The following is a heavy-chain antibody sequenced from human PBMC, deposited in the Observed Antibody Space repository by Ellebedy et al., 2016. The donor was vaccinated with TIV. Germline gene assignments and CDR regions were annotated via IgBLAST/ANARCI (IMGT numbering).Heavy chain of an antibody. CDR3: ARSIVVVPAAIHYYYYYGMDV. V-gene: IGHV1-46*01. CDR2: INPSGGST. Sequence: ASVKVSXXASGYTFTSYYMHWVRQAPGQGLEWMGIINPSGGSTSYAQKFQGRVTMTRDTSTSTVYMELSSLRSEDTAVYYCARSIVVVPAAIHYYYYYGMDVWGQGTTVTVSS. J-gene: IGHJ6*02. D-gene: IGHD2-2*01. CDR1: GYTFTSYY.